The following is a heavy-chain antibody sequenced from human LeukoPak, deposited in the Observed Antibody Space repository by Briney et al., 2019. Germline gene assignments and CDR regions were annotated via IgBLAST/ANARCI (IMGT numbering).Heavy chain of an antibody. D-gene: IGHD4-17*01. V-gene: IGHV4-34*01. Sequence: PSETLSLTCAVYGGSFSGYYWSWIRQPPGKGLEWIGEINHSGSNNYNPSLKSRVTISVDTSKNQFSLKLSSVTAADTAVYYCARRYGDYDYWGQGTLVTVSS. CDR1: GGSFSGYY. CDR2: INHSGSN. CDR3: ARRYGDYDY. J-gene: IGHJ4*02.